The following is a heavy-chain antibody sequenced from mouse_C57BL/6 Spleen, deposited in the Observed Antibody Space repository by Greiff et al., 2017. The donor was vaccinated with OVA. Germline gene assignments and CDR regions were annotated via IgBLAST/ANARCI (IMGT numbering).Heavy chain of an antibody. D-gene: IGHD2-4*01. CDR1: GYTFTSYW. CDR3: TRALGDYDGFAY. J-gene: IGHJ3*01. Sequence: VQLKQSGTVLARPGASVKMSCKTSGYTFTSYWMHWLQPMPGQGLALIGAIYPGNSDTSYNQKFRGKAKLTAVTSASTAYMELSSLTNEDSAVYYCTRALGDYDGFAYWGQGTLVTVSA. CDR2: IYPGNSDT. V-gene: IGHV1-5*01.